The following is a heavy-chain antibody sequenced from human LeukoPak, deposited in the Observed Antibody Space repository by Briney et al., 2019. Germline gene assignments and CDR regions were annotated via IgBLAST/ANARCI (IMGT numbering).Heavy chain of an antibody. D-gene: IGHD2-2*01. CDR2: INPNSGGT. Sequence: ASVKVSCKASGYTFTGYYMHWVRQAPRQGLEWMGWINPNSGGTNYAQKFQGRVTMTRDTSISTAYMELSRLRSDDTAVYYCARVVPMIVVVPAAMPGDWFDPWGQGTLVTVSS. CDR3: ARVVPMIVVVPAAMPGDWFDP. J-gene: IGHJ5*02. V-gene: IGHV1-2*02. CDR1: GYTFTGYY.